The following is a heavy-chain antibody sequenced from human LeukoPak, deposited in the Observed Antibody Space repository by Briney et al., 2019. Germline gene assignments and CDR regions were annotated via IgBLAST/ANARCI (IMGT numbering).Heavy chain of an antibody. J-gene: IGHJ4*02. V-gene: IGHV4-59*01. CDR3: ARGHGDFGFDY. D-gene: IGHD4-17*01. CDR1: GGSISSYY. CDR2: IYYSGST. Sequence: RPSETLSLTCTVSGGSISSYYWSWIRQPPGKGLEWIGYIYYSGSTNYNPSLKSRVTISVDTSKNQFSLKLSSVTAADTAVYYCARGHGDFGFDYWGQGTLVTVSS.